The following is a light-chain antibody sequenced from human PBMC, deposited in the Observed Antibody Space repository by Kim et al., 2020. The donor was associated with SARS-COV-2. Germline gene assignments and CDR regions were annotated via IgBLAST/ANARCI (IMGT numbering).Light chain of an antibody. Sequence: QSVLTQPPSMSATPGQRAIISCSGRDSNIGTNFVYWYKQLPGTAPTLLISKNDQRPSGVPDRFSGSKSGTSASLAISGLRSEDEAAYFCASWDDRLIGVVFGGGTQLTVL. CDR1: DSNIGTNF. CDR3: ASWDDRLIGVV. CDR2: KND. J-gene: IGLJ2*01. V-gene: IGLV1-47*01.